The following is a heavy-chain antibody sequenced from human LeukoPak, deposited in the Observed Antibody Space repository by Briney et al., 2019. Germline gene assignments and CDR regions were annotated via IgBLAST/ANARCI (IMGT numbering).Heavy chain of an antibody. CDR3: ARVLDTRMIVVVTFDY. J-gene: IGHJ4*02. CDR2: ISAYNGNT. Sequence: ASVKVSCKASGGTFSSYAISWVRQAPGQGLEWMGWISAYNGNTNYAQKLQGRVTMTTDTSTSTAYMELRSLRSDDTAVYYCARVLDTRMIVVVTFDYWGQGTLVTVSS. CDR1: GGTFSSYA. V-gene: IGHV1-18*01. D-gene: IGHD3-22*01.